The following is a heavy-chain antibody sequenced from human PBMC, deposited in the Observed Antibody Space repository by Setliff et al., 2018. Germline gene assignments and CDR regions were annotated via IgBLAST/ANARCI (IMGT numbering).Heavy chain of an antibody. CDR1: GYTFARHW. Sequence: GESLTISCQGSGYTFARHWIAWVRQVPGKGLEWMAIIYPGDSETRYNPSFQGQVTISADKSINTAYLQWSSLKASDTAIYFCARRTGFAVAGFDYWGRGTLVTVSS. CDR3: ARRTGFAVAGFDY. J-gene: IGHJ4*01. V-gene: IGHV5-51*01. D-gene: IGHD6-19*01. CDR2: IYPGDSET.